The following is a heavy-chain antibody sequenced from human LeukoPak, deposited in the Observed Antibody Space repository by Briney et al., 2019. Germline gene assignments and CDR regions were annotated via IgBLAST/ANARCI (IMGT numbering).Heavy chain of an antibody. CDR3: ARDSDWNDAVDI. D-gene: IGHD1-1*01. CDR1: GFTFSSYA. J-gene: IGHJ3*02. Sequence: GRSLRLSCSASGFTFSSYAMHWVRQAPGKGLEWVAVISYDGSNKYYADSVKGRFTISRDNAKNSLYLQMNSLRAEDTAVYYCARDSDWNDAVDIWGQGTMVTVSS. V-gene: IGHV3-30-3*01. CDR2: ISYDGSNK.